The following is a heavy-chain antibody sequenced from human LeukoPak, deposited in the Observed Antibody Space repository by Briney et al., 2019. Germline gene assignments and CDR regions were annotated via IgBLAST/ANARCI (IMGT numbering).Heavy chain of an antibody. V-gene: IGHV1-69*13. CDR1: GGTFSSYA. CDR3: ARGIAVADATWDDAFDI. J-gene: IGHJ3*02. D-gene: IGHD6-19*01. CDR2: IIPIFGTA. Sequence: SVKVSCKASGGTFSSYAISWVRQAPGQGLEWMGGIIPIFGTANYAQKFQGRVTITADESTSTAYMELSSLRSEDTAVYYCARGIAVADATWDDAFDIWGQGTMVTVSS.